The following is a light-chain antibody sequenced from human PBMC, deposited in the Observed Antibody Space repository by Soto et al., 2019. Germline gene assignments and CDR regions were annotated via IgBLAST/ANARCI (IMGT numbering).Light chain of an antibody. CDR3: PQSYNTLIT. V-gene: IGKV3D-15*01. CDR1: QSVSSY. Sequence: IVLTQSPATLSVSPGARAPLSCRARQSVSSYLAWYPQQPGQAHRLLIYGASNRATGIPDRFSGSGSATDFTLTISTLQPDDFATYYSPQSYNTLITSGQGTRPEI. CDR2: GAS. J-gene: IGKJ5*01.